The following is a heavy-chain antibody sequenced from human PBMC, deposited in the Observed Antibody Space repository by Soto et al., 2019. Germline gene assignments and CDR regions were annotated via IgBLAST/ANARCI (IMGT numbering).Heavy chain of an antibody. D-gene: IGHD5-12*01. CDR2: ISGSGGST. J-gene: IGHJ4*02. CDR3: AKGADSGFYSGYDYYFDY. Sequence: GGSLILSCAASGFTFSSYAMSWVRQAPGKGLEWVSAISGSGGSTYYADSVKGRFTISRDNSKNTLYLQMNSLRAEDTAVYYCAKGADSGFYSGYDYYFDYWGQGTLVTVSS. CDR1: GFTFSSYA. V-gene: IGHV3-23*01.